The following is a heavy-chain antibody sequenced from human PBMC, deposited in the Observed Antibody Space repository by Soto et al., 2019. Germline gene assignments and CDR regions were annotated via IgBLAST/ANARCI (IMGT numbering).Heavy chain of an antibody. CDR1: GFTFSSYW. CDR2: INSDRSST. V-gene: IGHV3-74*01. Sequence: QPGGSLRLSCAASGFTFSSYWMHWVRQAPGKGLVWVSRINSDRSSTNYADSVKGRFTISRDNAKNTLYLQMNSLRDEDTAVYYCARDIYSGYSSGWYYAFDIWGQGTMVTVSS. CDR3: ARDIYSGYSSGWYYAFDI. D-gene: IGHD6-19*01. J-gene: IGHJ3*02.